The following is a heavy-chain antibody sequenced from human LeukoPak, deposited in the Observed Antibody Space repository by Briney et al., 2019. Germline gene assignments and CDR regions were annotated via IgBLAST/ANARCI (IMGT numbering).Heavy chain of an antibody. V-gene: IGHV1-18*01. CDR1: GYTFTNYG. CDR3: ARLSYGANYMDV. Sequence: ASVKVSCKASGYTFTNYGFTWVRQAPGQGLEWMGWISLYNGNTNYAQKLQGRVTMTTDTSTSTAYMELRSLRSDDTAVDYCARLSYGANYMDVWGKGTTVTVSS. J-gene: IGHJ6*03. CDR2: ISLYNGNT. D-gene: IGHD4/OR15-4a*01.